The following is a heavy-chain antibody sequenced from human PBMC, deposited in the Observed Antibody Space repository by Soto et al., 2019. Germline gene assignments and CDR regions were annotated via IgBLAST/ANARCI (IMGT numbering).Heavy chain of an antibody. Sequence: QLHLVQSGAVVKKPGASVTVSCSASGYPVTAYYMHWVRQAPGRGLEWMGGINPATGAAKYTQTFQGRVTMTRDTSPSTGFMELSCLTSEDTAVFYCERGGGVGVAGSAAFDMWGQGTLVTVSS. CDR2: INPATGAA. V-gene: IGHV1-2*02. J-gene: IGHJ3*02. CDR3: ERGGGVGVAGSAAFDM. CDR1: GYPVTAYY. D-gene: IGHD3-3*01.